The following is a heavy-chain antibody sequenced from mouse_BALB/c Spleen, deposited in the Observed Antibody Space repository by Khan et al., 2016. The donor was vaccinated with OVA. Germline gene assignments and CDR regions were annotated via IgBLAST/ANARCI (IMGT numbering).Heavy chain of an antibody. CDR3: ARDYWFTY. V-gene: IGHV5-6-5*01. Sequence: EVELVESGGDLVKPGGSLKLSCAASGFTFSSYAMSWVRQTPEKRLEWVASISSGGTTYYPDSVKGRFTISRDNARNILYLQMNSLRSEDTAMFYCARDYWFTYWGQGTLVTVSA. D-gene: IGHD1-1*02. J-gene: IGHJ3*01. CDR2: ISSGGTT. CDR1: GFTFSSYA.